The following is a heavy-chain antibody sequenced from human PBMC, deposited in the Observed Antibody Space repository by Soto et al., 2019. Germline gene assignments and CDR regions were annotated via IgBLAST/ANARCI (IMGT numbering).Heavy chain of an antibody. J-gene: IGHJ4*02. D-gene: IGHD2-21*02. CDR3: AKDLEVVLTAPDY. Sequence: EVQLLESGGGLVQPGGSLRLSCAASGFTFSKYAMNWVRQAAGKGLEWVSGISGSGAITKYADSVRGRVTISRDNSKNTLYLQMDSLRAGDTAVYYCAKDLEVVLTAPDYWGQGTLVTVSS. CDR2: ISGSGAIT. CDR1: GFTFSKYA. V-gene: IGHV3-23*01.